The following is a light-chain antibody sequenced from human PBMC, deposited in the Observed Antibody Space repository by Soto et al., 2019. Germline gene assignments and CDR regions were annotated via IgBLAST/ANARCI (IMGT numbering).Light chain of an antibody. CDR2: GAS. J-gene: IGKJ3*01. CDR3: QQYSSTLT. CDR1: QTISYKF. Sequence: EIVLTQSPGTLSLSPGERVTLSCRASQTISYKFLAWYQQKPGQAPRLLIFGASTRAAGVPDKFSGSGSGTDFTLTISRLEPEDFAVYYCQQYSSTLTFGPGTKVDFK. V-gene: IGKV3-20*01.